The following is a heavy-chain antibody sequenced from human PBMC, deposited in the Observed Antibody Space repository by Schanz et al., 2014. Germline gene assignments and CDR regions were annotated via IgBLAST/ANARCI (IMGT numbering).Heavy chain of an antibody. CDR2: IATSSSTR. CDR3: ARPRFDYGEVDY. J-gene: IGHJ4*02. Sequence: EGQLAESGGGLVQPGGSLRLSCAVSGFTVSSNHMSWVRQAPGKGLEWLSYIATSSSTRHYADSVKGRVTISRDNAKNSVSLQMRRLRVEDTAVYYCARPRFDYGEVDYWGQGTLVTVSS. V-gene: IGHV3-48*01. D-gene: IGHD4-17*01. CDR1: GFTVSSNH.